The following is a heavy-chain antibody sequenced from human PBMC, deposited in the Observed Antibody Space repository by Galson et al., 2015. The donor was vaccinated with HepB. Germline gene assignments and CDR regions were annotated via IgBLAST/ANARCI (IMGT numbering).Heavy chain of an antibody. CDR2: TYYRSKWYN. CDR1: GDSVSSNSAA. CDR3: VKDSAPIVATDGYFDL. V-gene: IGHV6-1*01. J-gene: IGHJ2*01. Sequence: CAISGDSVSSNSAAWNWIRQSPSRGLEWLGRTYYRSKWYNDYAVSVKSRITINPDTSKNQFSLQLNSVTPEDTAVYYCVKDSAPIVATDGYFDLWGRGTLVTVSS. D-gene: IGHD5-12*01.